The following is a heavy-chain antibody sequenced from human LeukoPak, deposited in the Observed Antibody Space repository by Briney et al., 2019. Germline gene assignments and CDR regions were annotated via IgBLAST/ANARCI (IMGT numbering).Heavy chain of an antibody. CDR1: GFTFSSYG. Sequence: PGGSLRLSCAASGFTFSSYGMHWVRQAPGKGLEWVAVISYDGGNKYYADSVKGRFTISRDNSKNTLYLQMNSLRAEDTAVYYCAKDLFTTSGWYGDYWGQGTLVTVSS. D-gene: IGHD6-19*01. CDR2: ISYDGGNK. J-gene: IGHJ4*02. V-gene: IGHV3-30*18. CDR3: AKDLFTTSGWYGDY.